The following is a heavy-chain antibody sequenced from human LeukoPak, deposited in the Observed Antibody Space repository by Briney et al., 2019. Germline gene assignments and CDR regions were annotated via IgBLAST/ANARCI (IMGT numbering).Heavy chain of an antibody. J-gene: IGHJ3*02. V-gene: IGHV3-21*01. CDR2: ISSSSSYI. CDR3: ARGPRRSADAFDI. Sequence: GGSLRLSCAASGFTFSSYSMNWVRQAPGKGLAWVSSISSSSSYIYYADSVKGRFTISRDNAKNSLYLQMNSLRAEDTAVYYCARGPRRSADAFDIWGQGTMVTVSS. CDR1: GFTFSSYS.